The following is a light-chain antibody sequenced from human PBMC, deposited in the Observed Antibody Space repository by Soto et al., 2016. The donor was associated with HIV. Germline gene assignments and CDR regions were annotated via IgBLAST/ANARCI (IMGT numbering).Light chain of an antibody. CDR3: QQNNDR. CDR1: QTINRW. V-gene: IGKV1-5*03. J-gene: IGKJ4*01. CDR2: GAS. Sequence: DIQMTQSPSTLSASVGDRVTITCRASQTINRWSAWYQQKPGKAPKRLIYGASSLDSGVPSRFSGSGSGTEFTLTISSLQPDDFATYYCQQNNDRFGGGTTVDI.